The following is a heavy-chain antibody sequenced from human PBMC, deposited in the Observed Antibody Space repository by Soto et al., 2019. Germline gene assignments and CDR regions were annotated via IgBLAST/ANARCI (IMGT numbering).Heavy chain of an antibody. J-gene: IGHJ4*02. CDR2: IYRDGST. D-gene: IGHD3-22*01. V-gene: IGHV3-53*01. CDR3: ARNYFDSGGGFDY. Sequence: EVQLVESGGGLIQPGGSLRLSCAASGFIVSSNYMSWVRQAPGKGLEWVSVIYRDGSTYYAASVKGRFTISRDNSKNTWYLQINGLRAEDPAVYYCARNYFDSGGGFDYWGQGPLVTVSS. CDR1: GFIVSSNY.